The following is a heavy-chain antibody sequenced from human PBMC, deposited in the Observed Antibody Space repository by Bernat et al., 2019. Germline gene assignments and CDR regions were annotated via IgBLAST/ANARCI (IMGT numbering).Heavy chain of an antibody. CDR2: IYHSGST. CDR3: ERAPAPRWELRGLNWFDP. Sequence: QVQLQESGSGLVKPSETLSLSCVVSGFSITSGYYWGWIRQPPWKGLEWMGRIYHSGSTYYNPYLRSRVTISVATCRNQFSLKLSSETAADTAVYYCERAPAPRWELRGLNWFDPWGQGTLVTVSS. CDR1: GFSITSGYY. D-gene: IGHD2-15*01. V-gene: IGHV4-38-2*01. J-gene: IGHJ5*02.